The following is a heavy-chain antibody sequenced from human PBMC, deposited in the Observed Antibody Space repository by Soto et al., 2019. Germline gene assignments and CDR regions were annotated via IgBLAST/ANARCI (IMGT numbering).Heavy chain of an antibody. D-gene: IGHD3-10*01. Sequence: EVQLLESGGGLVQPGGSLRLSCAASGFTFSSYAMSWVRQAPGKGLEWVSAISGSGGSTYYADSVKGRFTISRDNSKNTLYLQMNSLRAEDTAVYYCAKEPLRGMVRGVTRFDYWGQGTLVTVSS. CDR3: AKEPLRGMVRGVTRFDY. CDR2: ISGSGGST. J-gene: IGHJ4*02. CDR1: GFTFSSYA. V-gene: IGHV3-23*01.